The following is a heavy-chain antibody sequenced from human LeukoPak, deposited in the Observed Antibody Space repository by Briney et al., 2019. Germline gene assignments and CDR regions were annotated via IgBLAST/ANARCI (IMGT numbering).Heavy chain of an antibody. V-gene: IGHV3-7*01. J-gene: IGHJ6*03. CDR3: ARDGKGQLGIYYYYMDV. Sequence: QPGGSLRPSCAASGFTFSSYWMSWVRQAPGKGLEWVANIKQDGSVKYYVDSVKGRFTISRDNAKNSLYLQMNSLRAEDTAVYYCARDGKGQLGIYYYYMDVWGKGTTVTVSS. CDR1: GFTFSSYW. CDR2: IKQDGSVK. D-gene: IGHD6-6*01.